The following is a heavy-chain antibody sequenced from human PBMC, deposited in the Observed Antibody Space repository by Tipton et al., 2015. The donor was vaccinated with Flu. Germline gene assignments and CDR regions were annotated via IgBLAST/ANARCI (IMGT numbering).Heavy chain of an antibody. V-gene: IGHV4-61*02. CDR2: IYTSGST. J-gene: IGHJ4*02. CDR1: GDSISSVNYY. CDR3: ASYGDHGPFDD. Sequence: LRLSCTVSGDSISSVNYYWSWIRQPAGKGLEWIGRIYTSGSTNYNPTLKRRATISLDTSKNQFSLKLSSVTAADTAVYYCASYGDHGPFDDWGQGTLVTVSS. D-gene: IGHD4-17*01.